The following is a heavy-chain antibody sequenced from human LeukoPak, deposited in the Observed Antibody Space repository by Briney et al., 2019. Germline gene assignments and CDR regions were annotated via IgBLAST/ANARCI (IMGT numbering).Heavy chain of an antibody. Sequence: GSSVKVSCKAFGGTFSSYAISWVRQAPGQGLEWMGIINPSGGSTSYAQKFQGRVTMTRDTSTSTVYMELSSLRSEDTAVYYCARSAYYYDSSGYSYWGQGTLVTVSS. CDR2: INPSGGST. CDR3: ARSAYYYDSSGYSY. CDR1: GGTFSSYA. J-gene: IGHJ4*02. D-gene: IGHD3-22*01. V-gene: IGHV1-46*01.